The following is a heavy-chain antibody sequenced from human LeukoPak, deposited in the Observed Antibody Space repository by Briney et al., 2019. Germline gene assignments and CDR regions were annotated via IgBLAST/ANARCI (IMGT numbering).Heavy chain of an antibody. J-gene: IGHJ3*02. CDR2: ISDSGDRT. D-gene: IGHD3-9*01. V-gene: IGHV3-23*01. CDR3: AKDDWPFQAFDI. Sequence: GGSLRLSCPASGFTFSSYAMSWVRQAPGKGLEWVSAISDSGDRTYYADSVKGRFTISRDNFKNTLFLQLNSLRADDTAVYYCAKDDWPFQAFDIWGQGTMVTVSS. CDR1: GFTFSSYA.